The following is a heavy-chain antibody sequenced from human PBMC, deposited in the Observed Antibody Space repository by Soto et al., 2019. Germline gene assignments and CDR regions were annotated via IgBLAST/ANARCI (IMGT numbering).Heavy chain of an antibody. CDR3: ARGSLVGVRAAMVPFDP. D-gene: IGHD2-2*01. CDR2: IIPIFGTA. J-gene: IGHJ5*02. CDR1: GGTFSSYA. V-gene: IGHV1-69*01. Sequence: QVQLVQSGAEVKKPGSSVKVSCKASGGTFSSYAISWVRQAPGQGLEWMGGIIPIFGTANYAQKFQGRVTITADESTSTAYMELSSLRSEDTAVYYCARGSLVGVRAAMVPFDPWGQGTLVTFSS.